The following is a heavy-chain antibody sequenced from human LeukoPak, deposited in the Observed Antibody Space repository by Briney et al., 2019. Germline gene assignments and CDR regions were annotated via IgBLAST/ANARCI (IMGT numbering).Heavy chain of an antibody. CDR1: GFNFRAYW. CDR3: AKPQILGVGATFSAFDY. J-gene: IGHJ4*02. V-gene: IGHV3-30*18. D-gene: IGHD1-26*01. Sequence: SGGSLRLSCTTSGFNFRAYWMGWVRQAPGKGLEWVAIISYDGSNKFYADSVRGRFTISRDNSKNTLYLQMNSLGAEDTAVYYCAKPQILGVGATFSAFDYWGQGTLVTVSS. CDR2: ISYDGSNK.